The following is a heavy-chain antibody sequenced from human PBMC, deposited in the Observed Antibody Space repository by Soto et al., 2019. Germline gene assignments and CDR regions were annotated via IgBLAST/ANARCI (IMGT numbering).Heavy chain of an antibody. V-gene: IGHV4-4*02. CDR2: IYHSGST. CDR1: SGSISSSNW. J-gene: IGHJ6*03. Sequence: QVQLQESGPGLVKPSGTLSLTCAVSSGSISSSNWWSWVRQPPGKGLEWIGEIYHSGSTNYNPSLKSRVTISVDKSKNQFALKRSSVTAADTAVYYCAMSGYCSSTSGCGSTYSYYYYMDVWGKGTTVTVSS. CDR3: AMSGYCSSTSGCGSTYSYYYYMDV. D-gene: IGHD2-2*01.